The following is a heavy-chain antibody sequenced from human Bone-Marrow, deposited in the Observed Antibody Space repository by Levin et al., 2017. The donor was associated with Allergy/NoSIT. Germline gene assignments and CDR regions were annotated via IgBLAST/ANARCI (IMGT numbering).Heavy chain of an antibody. Sequence: PSETLSLTCECSGFNFNTYWMTWVRQAPGKGLEWLANINEDGSDIYYVDSVKGRFTISRDNDKSALYLQMNSLRVEDTAVYFCVRDIEFVGSFYYFDYWGQGSLVTVSS. J-gene: IGHJ4*02. CDR2: INEDGSDI. V-gene: IGHV3-7*01. CDR1: GFNFNTYW. CDR3: VRDIEFVGSFYYFDY. D-gene: IGHD1-26*01.